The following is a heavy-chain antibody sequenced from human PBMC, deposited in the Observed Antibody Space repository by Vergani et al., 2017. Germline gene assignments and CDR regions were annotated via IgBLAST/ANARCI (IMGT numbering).Heavy chain of an antibody. Sequence: EVQLVESGGGLVQPGRSLRLSCAASGFTFDDYAMHWVRQAPGRGLEWVSGISWNSGNIGYADSVKGRFTISKDNAKNSLYLQMNSMRAEDTAVYYCARGPLYDFWSGYHYYFDYWGQGTLVTDSS. CDR3: ARGPLYDFWSGYHYYFDY. V-gene: IGHV3-9*01. CDR1: GFTFDDYA. CDR2: ISWNSGNI. D-gene: IGHD3-3*01. J-gene: IGHJ4*02.